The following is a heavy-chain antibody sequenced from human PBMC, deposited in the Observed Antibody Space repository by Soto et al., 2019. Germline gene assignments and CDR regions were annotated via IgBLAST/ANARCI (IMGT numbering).Heavy chain of an antibody. CDR2: IFPSDSDT. Sequence: GESLKISCRTSGYRFTSYWIAWVRQMPGKGLEWMGIIFPSDSDTRYSPSFQGQVTISVTKSITTVFLQWSSLRASDTDMYYCARQIYDSDTGPNFQYYFDSWGQGTPVTVSS. V-gene: IGHV5-51*01. CDR1: GYRFTSYW. CDR3: ARQIYDSDTGPNFQYYFDS. J-gene: IGHJ4*02. D-gene: IGHD3-22*01.